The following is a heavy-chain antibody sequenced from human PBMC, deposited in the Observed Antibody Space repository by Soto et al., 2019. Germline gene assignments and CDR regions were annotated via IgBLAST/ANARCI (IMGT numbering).Heavy chain of an antibody. J-gene: IGHJ6*02. CDR3: ARDNILGILYGGMDV. CDR2: IYYSGST. Sequence: SETLSLTCTVSGGSISSGDYYWSWIRQPPGKGLEWIGYIYYSGSTYYHTSLQSRVTISVDASKNQFSLKLRSVTAADTAVYYCARDNILGILYGGMDVWGQGTTVTVSS. V-gene: IGHV4-30-4*01. D-gene: IGHD3-3*01. CDR1: GGSISSGDYY.